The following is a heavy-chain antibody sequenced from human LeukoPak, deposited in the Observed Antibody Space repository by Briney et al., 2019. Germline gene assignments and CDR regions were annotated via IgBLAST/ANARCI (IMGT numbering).Heavy chain of an antibody. J-gene: IGHJ3*02. V-gene: IGHV3-53*01. CDR2: IYSGGST. CDR3: ARGLSSGSNRHYGSAFDI. D-gene: IGHD1-26*01. CDR1: GFTVSSNY. Sequence: GGSLRLSCAASGFTVSSNYMSWVRQAPGEGLEWVSVIYSGGSTYYADSVKGRFTISRDNSKNTLYLQTNSLRAEDTALYYCARGLSSGSNRHYGSAFDIWGQGKMVTVSS.